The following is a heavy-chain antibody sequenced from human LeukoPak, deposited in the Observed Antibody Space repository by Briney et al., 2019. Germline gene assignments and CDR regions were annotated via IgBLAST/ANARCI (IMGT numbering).Heavy chain of an antibody. CDR1: GYTFTGYY. CDR2: INPNSGGT. V-gene: IGHV1-2*02. D-gene: IGHD4-4*01. CDR3: AIQFYSNDRPYYYYGMDV. Sequence: ASVKVSCKASGYTFTGYYMHWVRQAPGQGLEWMGWINPNSGGTNYAQKFQGRVTMTRDTSISTAYMELSRLRSDDTAVYYCAIQFYSNDRPYYYYGMDVWGQGTTVTVSS. J-gene: IGHJ6*02.